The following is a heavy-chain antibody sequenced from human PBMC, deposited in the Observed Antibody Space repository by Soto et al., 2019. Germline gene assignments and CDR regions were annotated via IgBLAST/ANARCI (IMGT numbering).Heavy chain of an antibody. V-gene: IGHV3-74*01. Sequence: GGSLRLSCAASGFTFSSHWMYWVRQAPGKGLVWVSRISSDGSSTIYADSVKGRFSISRDNAKDTLYLQMNSLGSEDTAVYYCARAMGNIYGYGRLDPWGQGTLGTVS. D-gene: IGHD5-18*01. CDR2: ISSDGSST. CDR3: ARAMGNIYGYGRLDP. J-gene: IGHJ5*02. CDR1: GFTFSSHW.